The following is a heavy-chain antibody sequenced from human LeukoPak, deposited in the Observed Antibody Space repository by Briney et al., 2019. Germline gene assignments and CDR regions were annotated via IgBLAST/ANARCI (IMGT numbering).Heavy chain of an antibody. D-gene: IGHD2-2*02. CDR3: ARVLIPAAI. Sequence: GGSLRLSCIVSGFTFSAYAMSWVRQAPGKGLEWVSVIYSGGSTYYADSVKGRFTISRDNSKNTLYLQMNSLRAEDTAVYYCARVLIPAAIWGQGTLVTVSS. CDR2: IYSGGST. CDR1: GFTFSAYA. J-gene: IGHJ4*02. V-gene: IGHV3-66*01.